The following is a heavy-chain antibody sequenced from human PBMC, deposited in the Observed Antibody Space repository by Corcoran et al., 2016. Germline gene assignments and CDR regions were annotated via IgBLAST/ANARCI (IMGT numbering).Heavy chain of an antibody. Sequence: QLQLQESGPGLVKPSETLSLTCTVSGGSISSSSYYWGWIRQPPGKGLEWIGSIYYSGSTYYTPSLKSRVTISVDTSKNQFSLKLSSVTAADTAVYYCARGTIFGVVIIPGGGGYYFDYWGQGTLVTVSS. D-gene: IGHD3-3*01. J-gene: IGHJ4*02. V-gene: IGHV4-39*07. CDR3: ARGTIFGVVIIPGGGGYYFDY. CDR2: IYYSGST. CDR1: GGSISSSSYY.